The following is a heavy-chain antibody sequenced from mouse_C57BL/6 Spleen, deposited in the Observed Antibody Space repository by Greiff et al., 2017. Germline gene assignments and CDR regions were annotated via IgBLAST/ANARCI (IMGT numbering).Heavy chain of an antibody. CDR2: IDPTDGET. Sequence: VQLQQSGAELVKPGASVKLSCTASGFNIKDYYLHWVKQRTEQGLEWIGRIDPTDGETKYDPKFQGKATMTADTSSITAYLQRSSLTSSVTTVYYCARGGRDYWGQGTTLTGSS. J-gene: IGHJ2*01. CDR1: GFNIKDYY. CDR3: ARGGRDY. V-gene: IGHV14-2*01.